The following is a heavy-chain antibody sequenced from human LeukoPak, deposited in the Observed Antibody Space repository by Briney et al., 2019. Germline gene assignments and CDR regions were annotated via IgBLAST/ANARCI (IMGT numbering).Heavy chain of an antibody. J-gene: IGHJ4*02. D-gene: IGHD3-22*01. V-gene: IGHV1-69*13. CDR3: ARDEAIYYDSSGYYQSRYYFDY. CDR1: GGTFSSYA. Sequence: SVKVSCKASGGTFSSYAISWVRQAPGQGLEWMGGIIPIFGTANYAQKFQGRVTITADESTSTAYMELSSLRSEDTAVYYCARDEAIYYDSSGYYQSRYYFDYWGQGTLVTVSS. CDR2: IIPIFGTA.